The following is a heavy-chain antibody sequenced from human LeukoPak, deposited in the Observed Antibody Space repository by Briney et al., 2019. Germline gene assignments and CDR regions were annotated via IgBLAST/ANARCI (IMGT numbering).Heavy chain of an antibody. J-gene: IGHJ1*01. V-gene: IGHV4-31*03. CDR2: IYYSGST. CDR1: GGSINSGGYY. D-gene: IGHD2-15*01. CDR3: ALGYCGGGSCYAREYFQH. Sequence: PSETLSLTCTVSGGSINSGGYYWTWIRQHPGKGLEWIGYIYYSGSTYYNPSLKSRVTISVDTSKNQFSLRLSSVTAADTAVYYCALGYCGGGSCYAREYFQHWGQGTLVTVSS.